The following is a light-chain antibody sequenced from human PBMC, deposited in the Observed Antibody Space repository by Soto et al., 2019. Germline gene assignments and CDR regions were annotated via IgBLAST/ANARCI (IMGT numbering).Light chain of an antibody. CDR2: AAS. Sequence: DIQMTQSPSSLSASVGDRVTITCRASQSISSYLNWYQQKPGKAPKLLIYAASSLQSGVPSRFSGSGSGTDFTLTISSLQHEDFATYYCQQSYSTPITLGQGTRLEIK. CDR3: QQSYSTPIT. V-gene: IGKV1-39*01. CDR1: QSISSY. J-gene: IGKJ5*01.